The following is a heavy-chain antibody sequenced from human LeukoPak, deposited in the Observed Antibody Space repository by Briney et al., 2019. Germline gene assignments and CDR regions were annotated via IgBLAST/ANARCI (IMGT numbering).Heavy chain of an antibody. CDR3: ARGHTGQNWFDP. CDR2: IHVTGRT. Sequence: PSETLSLTCTVSGASISSGNYYWSWIRQTAGKGLEWIGRIHVTGRTDYNPSLKSRVTVSLDTAKNQYSLQLSSVSAADTAIYHCARGHTGQNWFDPWGQGTLVTVSS. J-gene: IGHJ5*02. V-gene: IGHV4-61*02. CDR1: GASISSGNYY. D-gene: IGHD2-8*02.